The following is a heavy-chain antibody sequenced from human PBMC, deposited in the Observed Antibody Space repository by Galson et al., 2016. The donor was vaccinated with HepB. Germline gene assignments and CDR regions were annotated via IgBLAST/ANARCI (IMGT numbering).Heavy chain of an antibody. CDR1: GFRFSDYS. CDR2: ISGSGTIM. V-gene: IGHV3-48*01. J-gene: IGHJ4*01. Sequence: SLRLSCAASGFRFSDYSMNWVRQAPGKGLEWVSHISGSGTIMYYADSVKGRLTISRDNAKNSLYLQMNSLRAEDTAVYYCARDQDSSGWYMWLYYFDYWGQGTLVTVSS. D-gene: IGHD6-19*01. CDR3: ARDQDSSGWYMWLYYFDY.